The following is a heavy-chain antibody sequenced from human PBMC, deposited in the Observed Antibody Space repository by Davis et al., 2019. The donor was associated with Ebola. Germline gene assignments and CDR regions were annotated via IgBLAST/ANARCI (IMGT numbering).Heavy chain of an antibody. CDR3: AKAYGDYVPFYFDY. D-gene: IGHD4-17*01. J-gene: IGHJ4*02. CDR2: IYSGGST. V-gene: IGHV3-53*05. CDR1: GFTVSSNY. Sequence: GESLKISCAASGFTVSSNYMSWVRQAPGKGLEWVSVIYSGGSTYYADSVKGRFTISRDNSKNTLYLQMDSLRAEDTAVYYCAKAYGDYVPFYFDYWGQGTQVTVSS.